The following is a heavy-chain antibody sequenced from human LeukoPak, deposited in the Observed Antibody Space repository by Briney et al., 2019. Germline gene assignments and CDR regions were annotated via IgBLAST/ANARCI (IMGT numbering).Heavy chain of an antibody. CDR3: ARESHSGYALFGLDR. CDR1: GFNFSSYS. J-gene: IGHJ5*02. Sequence: GGSLTLSCASSGFNFSSYSMNWVRQAPGKGLEWVSSISSSSSYIYYADSVKGRFTISRDNAKNYRYLQMNSLRAEDTAVYYCARESHSGYALFGLDRGGEGTLVTVSS. CDR2: ISSSSSYI. D-gene: IGHD5-12*01. V-gene: IGHV3-21*01.